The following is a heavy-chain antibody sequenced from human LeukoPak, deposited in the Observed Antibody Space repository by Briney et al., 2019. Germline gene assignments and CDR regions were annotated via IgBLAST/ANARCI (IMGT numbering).Heavy chain of an antibody. D-gene: IGHD3-16*01. J-gene: IGHJ4*02. V-gene: IGHV3-23*01. CDR2: ISGSGGST. CDR3: ASSLLTRGRSPSDY. CDR1: GFTFSSYA. Sequence: GGSLRLSCAASGFTFSSYAMSWVRQTPGKGLEWVSAISGSGGSTYYADSVKGRFTISRDNSKNTLFLQMNSLRAEDTAFYYCASSLLTRGRSPSDYWGQGTLVTVSS.